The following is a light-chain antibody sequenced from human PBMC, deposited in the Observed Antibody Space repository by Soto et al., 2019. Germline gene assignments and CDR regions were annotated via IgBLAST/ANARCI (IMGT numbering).Light chain of an antibody. CDR1: QDIAAS. CDR3: QKCTGYPFT. J-gene: IGKJ3*01. Sequence: DIEMTQSPSTLSASVGDRVDITCRASQDIAASLAWYQQQPGKAPKLLIYKASLLANGVPSRFSGNGSGTKFTLTISGLQPDDFATYVCQKCTGYPFTFGPGTTVDVK. V-gene: IGKV1-5*03. CDR2: KAS.